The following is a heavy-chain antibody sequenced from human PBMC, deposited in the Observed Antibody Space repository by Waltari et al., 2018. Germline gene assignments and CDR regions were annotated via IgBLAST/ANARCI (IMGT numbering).Heavy chain of an antibody. V-gene: IGHV3-7*03. Sequence: EVQLVESGGGLVQPGGSLRLSCAASGFPFSIYWMTGVRQAPGEGLEWVANIKEDGTDTYYVDSVKGRFTISKDNAENSLYLQMNSLRVEDTAIYYCARSQRHSFEICGQGTMVTVSS. CDR3: ARSQRHSFEI. J-gene: IGHJ3*02. CDR2: IKEDGTDT. D-gene: IGHD3-3*02. CDR1: GFPFSIYW.